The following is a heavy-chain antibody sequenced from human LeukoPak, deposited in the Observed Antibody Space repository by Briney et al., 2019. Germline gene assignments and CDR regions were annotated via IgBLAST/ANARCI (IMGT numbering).Heavy chain of an antibody. CDR3: ARAADATVVRWYYFDY. J-gene: IGHJ4*02. CDR1: GGSFSGYY. D-gene: IGHD4-23*01. Sequence: TSETLSLTCAVYGGSFSGYYWSWIRQPPGKGLEWIGEINHSGSTNYNPSLKSRVTISVDTSKNQFSLKLSSVTAADTAVYYCARAADATVVRWYYFDYWGQGTLVTVSS. V-gene: IGHV4-34*01. CDR2: INHSGST.